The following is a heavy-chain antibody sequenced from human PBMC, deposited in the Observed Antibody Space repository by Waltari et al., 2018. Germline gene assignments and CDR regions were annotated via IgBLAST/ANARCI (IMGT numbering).Heavy chain of an antibody. CDR1: GFTVGNNS. CDR2: IYCCGST. D-gene: IGHD1-1*01. Sequence: EVQMVESGGDLIQPGGSLRLSCAASGFTVGNNSMGWVRKAPGKGLGWVLVIYCCGSTNYIDSLRGRFPIARDSSKNTLYLQMNSRRAEDTAVYYCAKVDNVGLNNYWGQGTLVTVSS. CDR3: AKVDNVGLNNY. V-gene: IGHV3-53*01. J-gene: IGHJ4*02.